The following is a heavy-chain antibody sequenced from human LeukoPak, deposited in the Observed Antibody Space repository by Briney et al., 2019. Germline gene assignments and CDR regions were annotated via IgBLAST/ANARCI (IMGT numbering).Heavy chain of an antibody. V-gene: IGHV3-23*01. CDR3: AKDSSSSWYNYYYYMDV. J-gene: IGHJ6*03. CDR2: ISGSGGST. D-gene: IGHD6-13*01. Sequence: GGTLRLSCAASGFTFSSYGMSWVRQAPGKGLEWVSAISGSGGSTYYADSVKGRFTISRDNSKNTLYLQMNSLRAEDTAVYYCAKDSSSSWYNYYYYMDVWGKGTTVTVSS. CDR1: GFTFSSYG.